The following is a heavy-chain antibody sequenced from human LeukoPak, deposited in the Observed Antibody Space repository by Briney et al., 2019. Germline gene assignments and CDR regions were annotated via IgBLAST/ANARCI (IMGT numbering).Heavy chain of an antibody. CDR1: DESFSGYY. CDR2: INHSGST. CDR3: ARGDYGSGSYYNEGNYYHYYYMDV. J-gene: IGHJ6*03. D-gene: IGHD3-10*01. V-gene: IGHV4-34*01. Sequence: PSETLSLTCAVDDESFSGYYWSWIRQPPGKGLEWIGEINHSGSTNYNPSLKSRVTISVDTSKNQFSLKLSSVTAADTAVYYCARGDYGSGSYYNEGNYYHYYYMDVWGKGTTVTVSS.